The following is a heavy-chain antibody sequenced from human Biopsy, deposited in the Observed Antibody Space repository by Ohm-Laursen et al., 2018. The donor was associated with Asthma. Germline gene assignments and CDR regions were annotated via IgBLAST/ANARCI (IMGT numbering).Heavy chain of an antibody. V-gene: IGHV3-30*03. Sequence: SLRLSCTASGFVFSQCGMHWVRQGPGKGLEWVAVISYDGTNKDYADSVKGRFTFSRENSQNTLSLEMNSLRAEDPAVYYCARDLRSDNWNPWGMDVWGLGTTVTVAS. CDR3: ARDLRSDNWNPWGMDV. CDR2: ISYDGTNK. J-gene: IGHJ6*02. D-gene: IGHD1-20*01. CDR1: GFVFSQCG.